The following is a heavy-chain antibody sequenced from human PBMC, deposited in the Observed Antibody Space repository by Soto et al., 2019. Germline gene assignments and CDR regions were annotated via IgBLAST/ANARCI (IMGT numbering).Heavy chain of an antibody. J-gene: IGHJ4*02. Sequence: SETLSLTCTVSGGSISSSSYYWGWVRQPPGKGLEWIGSIYYSGSTYYNPSLKSRVTISVDTSKNQFSLKLSSVTAADTAVYYCASVFKAYYYLPTYYFDYWGQGTLVTVSS. CDR1: GGSISSSSYY. D-gene: IGHD3-10*01. CDR3: ASVFKAYYYLPTYYFDY. V-gene: IGHV4-39*01. CDR2: IYYSGST.